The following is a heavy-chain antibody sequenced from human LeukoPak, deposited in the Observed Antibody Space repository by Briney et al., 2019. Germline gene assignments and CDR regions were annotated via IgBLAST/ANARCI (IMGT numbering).Heavy chain of an antibody. J-gene: IGHJ4*02. CDR3: AKGDYSNYAHNYFDY. CDR2: ITGSGGNT. Sequence: GGSLRLSCAASGFTFSSYAMNWVRQAPGKGLEWVSGITGSGGNTAYADSVKGRFTISRDNSKNTLFLQMNSLRAEDTAVYYCAKGDYSNYAHNYFDYWGQGTLVTVSS. CDR1: GFTFSSYA. D-gene: IGHD4-11*01. V-gene: IGHV3-23*01.